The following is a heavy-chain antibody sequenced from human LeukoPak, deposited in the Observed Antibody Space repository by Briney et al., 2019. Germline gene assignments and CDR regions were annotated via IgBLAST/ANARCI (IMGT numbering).Heavy chain of an antibody. Sequence: GASVKVSCKASGYTFTSYYMHWVRQAPGQGLEWMGIINPSGGSTSYAQKFQGRVTMTRDMSTSTVYMELSSLRSEDTAVYYCARAPPAMFFDYWGQGTLVTASS. J-gene: IGHJ4*02. D-gene: IGHD2-2*01. V-gene: IGHV1-46*01. CDR2: INPSGGST. CDR3: ARAPPAMFFDY. CDR1: GYTFTSYY.